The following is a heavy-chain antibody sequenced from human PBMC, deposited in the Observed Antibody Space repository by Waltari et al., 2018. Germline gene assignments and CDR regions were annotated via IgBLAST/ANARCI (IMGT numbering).Heavy chain of an antibody. J-gene: IGHJ4*02. Sequence: QVQLLESGGGVVQPGRSLRLSCEASGFTFSSYAMHWVRQAPGKGLEWVAIISYDGSNKYYSYSVKVRFTISRDNSKNTLYVQMNSLRAEDTAVYYCARVSGGDYYDSSRTEGFDYWGQGTLVTVSS. CDR3: ARVSGGDYYDSSRTEGFDY. D-gene: IGHD3-22*01. V-gene: IGHV3-30*04. CDR2: ISYDGSNK. CDR1: GFTFSSYA.